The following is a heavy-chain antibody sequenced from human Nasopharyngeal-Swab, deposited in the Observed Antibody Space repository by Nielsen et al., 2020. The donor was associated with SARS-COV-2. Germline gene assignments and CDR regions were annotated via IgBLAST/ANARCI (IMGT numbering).Heavy chain of an antibody. V-gene: IGHV3-9*01. D-gene: IGHD1-20*01. J-gene: IGHJ2*01. CDR2: ISWNGNIR. Sequence: SLKISCETSGFTFDDYAMYWVRQAPGKGLEWVSRISWNGNIRGHADSLEGRFTISRDNAKSSLYLQMNSLRVEDTALYYCARENNWEALRYIDLWGRGTLVTVSS. CDR3: ARENNWEALRYIDL. CDR1: GFTFDDYA.